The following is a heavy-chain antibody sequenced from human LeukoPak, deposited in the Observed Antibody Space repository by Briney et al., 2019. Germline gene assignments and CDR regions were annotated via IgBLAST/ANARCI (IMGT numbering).Heavy chain of an antibody. J-gene: IGHJ5*02. CDR3: ARDAYGGNSWGWFDP. Sequence: IPSETLSLTCTVSDGSISGYYWSWIRQSPGKGLEWIGYIYFTGFTHYNPSLKSRVTMSVDMSKYQFSLNLNSVTAADTAVYYCARDAYGGNSWGWFDPWGQGTLVTVSA. CDR2: IYFTGFT. CDR1: DGSISGYY. D-gene: IGHD4-23*01. V-gene: IGHV4-59*01.